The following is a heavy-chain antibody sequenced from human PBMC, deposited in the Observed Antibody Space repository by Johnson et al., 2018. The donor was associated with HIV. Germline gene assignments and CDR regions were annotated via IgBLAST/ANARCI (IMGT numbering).Heavy chain of an antibody. CDR1: GFTVRSNY. CDR3: AREGGPPKLAFDI. CDR2: IYSGGTA. J-gene: IGHJ3*02. D-gene: IGHD3-16*01. Sequence: VQLVESGGGLIQPGGSLRLSCAASGFTVRSNYMSWVRQAPGKGLEWVSVIYSGGTAYNADSVKGRFTISRDNSKNTLYLQMNSLRAEDTAVYYCAREGGPPKLAFDIWGQGTMVTVSS. V-gene: IGHV3-53*01.